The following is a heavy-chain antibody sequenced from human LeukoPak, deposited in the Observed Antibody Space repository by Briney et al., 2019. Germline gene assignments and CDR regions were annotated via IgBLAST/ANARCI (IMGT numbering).Heavy chain of an antibody. Sequence: GESLQISCKGSGYIFTNYWIAWVRQLPGKGLEWMGIIYPDDSYTTYSPSFQGQVTISADKTISTAYLQWSSLKASDTAMYYCARRDGFNRGDAFDIWGQGTMVAVSP. J-gene: IGHJ3*02. CDR2: IYPDDSYT. D-gene: IGHD5-24*01. CDR1: GYIFTNYW. V-gene: IGHV5-51*01. CDR3: ARRDGFNRGDAFDI.